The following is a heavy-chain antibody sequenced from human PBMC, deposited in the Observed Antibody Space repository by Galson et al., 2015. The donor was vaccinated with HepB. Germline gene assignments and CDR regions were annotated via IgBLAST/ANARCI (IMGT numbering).Heavy chain of an antibody. V-gene: IGHV4-39*01. Sequence: SETLSLTCTVSGGSISSSSYYWGWIRQPPGKGLEWIGSIYYSGSTYYNPSLKSRVTISVDTSKNQFSLKLSSVTAADTAVYYCARHGRLLVVANAFDIWGQGTMVTVSS. CDR2: IYYSGST. CDR1: GGSISSSSYY. J-gene: IGHJ3*02. CDR3: ARHGRLLVVANAFDI. D-gene: IGHD2-8*02.